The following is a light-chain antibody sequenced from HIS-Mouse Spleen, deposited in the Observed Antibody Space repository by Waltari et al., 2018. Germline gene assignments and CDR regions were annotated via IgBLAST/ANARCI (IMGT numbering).Light chain of an antibody. J-gene: IGKJ1*01. CDR2: WAS. CDR1: QSVLYSSNNKNY. CDR3: QQYYSTPT. V-gene: IGKV4-1*01. Sequence: IVMTQSPDSQAVSLGERATINCKSSQSVLYSSNNKNYLAWYQQKPGQPPKLLIYWASTRESGVPDRFSGSGSGTDFTLTISSLQAEDVAVYYCQQYYSTPTFGQGTKVEIK.